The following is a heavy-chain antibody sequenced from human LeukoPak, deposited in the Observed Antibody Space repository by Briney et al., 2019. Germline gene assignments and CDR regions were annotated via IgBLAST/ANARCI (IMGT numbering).Heavy chain of an antibody. Sequence: SETLSLTCTVSGGSISSSSYYWGWIRQPPGKGLGWIGSIYYSGSTYYNPSLKSRVTISVDTSKNQSSLKLSSVTAADTAVYYCASYREDGYNLDYWGQGTLVTVSS. V-gene: IGHV4-39*01. D-gene: IGHD5-24*01. J-gene: IGHJ4*02. CDR3: ASYREDGYNLDY. CDR2: IYYSGST. CDR1: GGSISSSSYY.